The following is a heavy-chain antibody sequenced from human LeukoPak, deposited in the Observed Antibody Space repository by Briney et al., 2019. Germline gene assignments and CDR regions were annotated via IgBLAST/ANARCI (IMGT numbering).Heavy chain of an antibody. CDR2: NYYTGST. V-gene: IGHV4-59*01. CDR1: GGSISTYY. D-gene: IGHD3-9*01. J-gene: IGHJ6*01. Sequence: PSETLSLTCTVSGGSISTYYWTWIRQPPGKGLEWIGHNYYTGSTEYNPSLKSRVTILVDTSKNQFSLNLTSVTAADTAVYYCARDRWEGYDILTGNFYHYGMDVWGQGTTVTVSS. CDR3: ARDRWEGYDILTGNFYHYGMDV.